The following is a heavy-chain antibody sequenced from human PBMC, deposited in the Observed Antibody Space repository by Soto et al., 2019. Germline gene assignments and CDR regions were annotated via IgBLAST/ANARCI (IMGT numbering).Heavy chain of an antibody. Sequence: QVQLQESGPGLVKPSQTLSLTCTVSGGSVNSPGYYWTWIRQNPEKGLEWIGYIYYSGATFYNPSLASRTPLSLDTPKNHFSPYLFSVTAADTGVCYCVRDRRIWFDPWGQGILVTVSS. CDR3: VRDRRIWFDP. V-gene: IGHV4-31*03. CDR1: GGSVNSPGYY. CDR2: IYYSGAT. J-gene: IGHJ5*02.